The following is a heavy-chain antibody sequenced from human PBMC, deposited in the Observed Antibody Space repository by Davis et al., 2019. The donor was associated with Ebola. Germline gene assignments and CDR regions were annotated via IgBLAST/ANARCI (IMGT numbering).Heavy chain of an antibody. J-gene: IGHJ3*02. CDR2: IYYSGST. V-gene: IGHV4-59*01. CDR1: GGSISSYY. D-gene: IGHD2-8*01. Sequence: PSETLSLTCTVSGGSISSYYWSWIRQPPGKGLEWIGYIYYSGSTNYNPSLKSRVTISVDTSKNQFSLKLSSVTAADTAVYYCARSPAVGVYAFDIWGQGTMVTVSS. CDR3: ARSPAVGVYAFDI.